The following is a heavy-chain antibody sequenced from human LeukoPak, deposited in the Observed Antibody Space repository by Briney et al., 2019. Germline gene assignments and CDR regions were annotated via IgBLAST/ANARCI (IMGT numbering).Heavy chain of an antibody. J-gene: IGHJ4*02. CDR3: ARHPLVYYYGSGTTEGY. CDR2: IYYSGST. Sequence: SETLSLTCAVSGGSISSGGYYWGWIRQPPGKGLEWIGSIYYSGSTYYNPSLKSRVTISVDTSKNQFSLKLSSVTAADTAVYYCARHPLVYYYGSGTTEGYWGQGTLVTVSS. D-gene: IGHD3-10*01. CDR1: GGSISSGGYY. V-gene: IGHV4-39*01.